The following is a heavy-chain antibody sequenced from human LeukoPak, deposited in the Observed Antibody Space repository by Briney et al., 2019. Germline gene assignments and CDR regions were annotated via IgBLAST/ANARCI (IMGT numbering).Heavy chain of an antibody. D-gene: IGHD6-13*01. CDR2: IYTSGST. Sequence: PSETLSLTCTVSGGSISSYYWSWLRQAAGKGVEWIGRIYTSGSTNYNPSLKSRVTMSVDKSKKQFSLKLSSVTAADTAVYYCAREFVGIAAAGTAEYFQHWGQGTLVTVSS. CDR3: AREFVGIAAAGTAEYFQH. V-gene: IGHV4-4*07. J-gene: IGHJ1*01. CDR1: GGSISSYY.